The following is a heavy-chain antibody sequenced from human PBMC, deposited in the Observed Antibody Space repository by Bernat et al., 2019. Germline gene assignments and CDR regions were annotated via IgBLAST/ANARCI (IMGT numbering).Heavy chain of an antibody. CDR1: GFTFSDYY. Sequence: QVQLVESGGGLVKPGGSLRLSCAASGFTFSDYYMGWIRQAPGKGLEWVSYISSRSSYADSADSVKGRFAISRDNAKNSLYLHMSSLRVEDTAVYYCGRASAKSSSLLSYYYIDVWGTGTTVTVSS. J-gene: IGHJ6*03. V-gene: IGHV3-11*06. CDR3: GRASAKSSSLLSYYYIDV. D-gene: IGHD6-6*01. CDR2: ISSRSSYA.